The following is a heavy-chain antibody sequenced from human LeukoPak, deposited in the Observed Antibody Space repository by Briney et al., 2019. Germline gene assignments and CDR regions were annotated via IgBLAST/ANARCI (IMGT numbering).Heavy chain of an antibody. J-gene: IGHJ3*02. CDR2: IYHSGST. CDR3: ARRRSSGWYRSRGRENAFDI. CDR1: GGSISSSNW. Sequence: PSGTLSLTCAVSGGSISSSNWWSWVRQPPGKGLEWIGEIYHSGSTNYNPSLKSRVTISVDTSKNQFSLKLSSVTAADTAVYYCARRRSSGWYRSRGRENAFDIWGQGTMVTVSS. V-gene: IGHV4-4*02. D-gene: IGHD6-19*01.